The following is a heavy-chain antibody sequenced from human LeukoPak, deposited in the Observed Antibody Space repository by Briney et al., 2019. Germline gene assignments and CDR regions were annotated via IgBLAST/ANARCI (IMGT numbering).Heavy chain of an antibody. D-gene: IGHD6-13*01. CDR3: ARDAVMMAAAGTVHYYYYYYMDV. CDR1: GFTFSSYA. CDR2: ISGSGGST. V-gene: IGHV3-23*01. J-gene: IGHJ6*03. Sequence: TGGSLRLSCAASGFTFSSYAMSWVRQAPGKGLEWVSAISGSGGSTYYADSVKGRFTISRDNSKNTLYLQMNSLRAEDTAVYYCARDAVMMAAAGTVHYYYYYYMDVWGKGTTVTVSS.